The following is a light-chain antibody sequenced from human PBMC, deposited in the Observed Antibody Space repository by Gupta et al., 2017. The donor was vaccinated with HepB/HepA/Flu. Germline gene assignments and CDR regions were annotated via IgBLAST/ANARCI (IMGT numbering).Light chain of an antibody. CDR3: QSYASGLSGHGV. Sequence: QSVLTQPPSVSGAPGQRVTISCTGSSSNIGAGYDVHGYQQLPGTDPKLPIYGNSNRPSGVPDRFSCSKSGTSASLALTGLQAEDEAEDDCQSYASGLSGHGVFGGGTKLTVL. CDR2: GNS. CDR1: SSNIGAGYD. V-gene: IGLV1-40*01. J-gene: IGLJ2*01.